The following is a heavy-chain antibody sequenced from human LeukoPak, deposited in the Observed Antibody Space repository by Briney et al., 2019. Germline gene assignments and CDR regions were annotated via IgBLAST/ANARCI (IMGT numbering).Heavy chain of an antibody. Sequence: ASVKVSCKASGYTFTTYSISWVRQAPGQGLEWTGWISVYNGKTNSAQKLQGRVTMTTDTSTSTAYMELRSLRSDDTAVYYCARYYFGSGGYDDWFDPWGQGTLVTVSS. V-gene: IGHV1-18*01. J-gene: IGHJ5*02. D-gene: IGHD3-10*01. CDR1: GYTFTTYS. CDR2: ISVYNGKT. CDR3: ARYYFGSGGYDDWFDP.